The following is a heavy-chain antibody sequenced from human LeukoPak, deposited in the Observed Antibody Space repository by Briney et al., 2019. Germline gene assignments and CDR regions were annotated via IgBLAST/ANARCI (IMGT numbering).Heavy chain of an antibody. D-gene: IGHD6-19*01. CDR2: FDPEDGET. CDR3: ATGPAVAGYFDY. J-gene: IGHJ4*02. V-gene: IGHV1-24*01. CDR1: GYTLTELS. Sequence: ASVKVSCKVSGYTLTELSMHWVRQAPGKGLEWIGGFDPEDGETIYAQKFQGRVTMTEDTSTDTAYMELSSLRSEDTAVYYCATGPAVAGYFDYWGQGTLVTVSS.